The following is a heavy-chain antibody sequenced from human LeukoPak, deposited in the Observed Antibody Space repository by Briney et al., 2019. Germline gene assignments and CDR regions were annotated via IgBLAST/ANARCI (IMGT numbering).Heavy chain of an antibody. CDR2: MNPNSGNT. CDR3: ARGPKGAAAGTRNWFDP. Sequence: ASVTDSFKASGYTFTSYDINWVRQATGQGLAWMGWMNPNSGNTGYAQKFQGRVTMTRNTSISTAYMELSSLRSEDTAVYYCARGPKGAAAGTRNWFDPWGQGTLVTVSS. CDR1: GYTFTSYD. V-gene: IGHV1-8*01. D-gene: IGHD6-13*01. J-gene: IGHJ5*02.